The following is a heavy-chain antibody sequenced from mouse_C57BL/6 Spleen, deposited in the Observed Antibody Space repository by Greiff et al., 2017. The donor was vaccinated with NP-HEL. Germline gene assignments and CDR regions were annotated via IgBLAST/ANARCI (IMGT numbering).Heavy chain of an antibody. Sequence: VKLVESGPGLVQPSQSLSITCTVSGFSLTSYGVHWVRQSPGKGLEWLGVIWSGGSTDYNAAFISRLSISKDNSKSQVFFKMNSLQADDTAIYYCARNGDTVVAPYYFDYWGQGTTLTVSS. V-gene: IGHV2-2*01. CDR2: IWSGGST. CDR3: ARNGDTVVAPYYFDY. D-gene: IGHD1-1*01. CDR1: GFSLTSYG. J-gene: IGHJ2*01.